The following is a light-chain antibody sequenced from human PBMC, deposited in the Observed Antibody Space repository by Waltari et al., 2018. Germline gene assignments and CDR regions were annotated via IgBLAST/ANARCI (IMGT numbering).Light chain of an antibody. CDR2: PDT. CDR1: NLRDSY. V-gene: IGLV3-1*01. Sequence: SYEVSQPPSVSVSPGPTATITCSGDNLRDSYSYWYQQKPGQSPVLVIYPDTKRPSGIPERFSGSNSGDTATLTISGTQAMDEADYFCQAWDSSTVVFGGGTRLTVL. J-gene: IGLJ2*01. CDR3: QAWDSSTVV.